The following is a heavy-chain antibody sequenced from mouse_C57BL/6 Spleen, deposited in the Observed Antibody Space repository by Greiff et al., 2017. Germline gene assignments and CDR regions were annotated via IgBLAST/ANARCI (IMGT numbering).Heavy chain of an antibody. D-gene: IGHD2-3*01. J-gene: IGHJ2*01. V-gene: IGHV1-15*01. CDR3: TSLDGPEG. CDR2: IDPETGGT. CDR1: GYTFTDYE. Sequence: QVQLQQSGAELVRPGASVTLSCKASGYTFTDYEMHWVKQTPVHGLEWIGAIDPETGGTAYNQKFQGKAILTADKSSSTAYMELRSLTSEDSAVYYCTSLDGPEGWGQGTTRTVSS.